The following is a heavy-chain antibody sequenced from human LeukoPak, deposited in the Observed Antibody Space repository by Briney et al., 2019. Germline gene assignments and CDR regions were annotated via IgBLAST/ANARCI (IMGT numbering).Heavy chain of an antibody. V-gene: IGHV3-21*01. CDR1: GFTFSSYS. D-gene: IGHD1-1*01. CDR3: AWTTGTGDAFDI. J-gene: IGHJ3*02. Sequence: GGSLRLSCAASGFTFSSYSMNWVRQAPGKGLEWVSSISSSSSYIYYADSVKGRFTISRDNAKNPLYLQMNSLRAEDTAVYYCAWTTGTGDAFDIWGQGTMVTVSS. CDR2: ISSSSSYI.